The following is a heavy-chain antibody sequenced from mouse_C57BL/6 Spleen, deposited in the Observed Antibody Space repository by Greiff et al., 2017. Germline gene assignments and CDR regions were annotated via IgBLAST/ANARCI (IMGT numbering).Heavy chain of an antibody. CDR2: IDPSDSYT. V-gene: IGHV1-59*01. J-gene: IGHJ1*03. CDR3: AESTVVATFYWYFDV. D-gene: IGHD1-1*01. Sequence: QVQLQQPGAELVRPGTSVKLSCKASGYTFTSYWMHWVKQRPGQGLEWIGVIDPSDSYTNYNQKFKGKATLTVDTSSSTAYMQLSSLTSEDSAVYYCAESTVVATFYWYFDVWGTGTTVTVSS. CDR1: GYTFTSYW.